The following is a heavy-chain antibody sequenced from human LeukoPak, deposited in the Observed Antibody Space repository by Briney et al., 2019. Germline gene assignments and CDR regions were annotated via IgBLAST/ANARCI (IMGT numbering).Heavy chain of an antibody. V-gene: IGHV3-30*18. CDR2: VSSDGSNK. J-gene: IGHJ4*02. Sequence: GRSLRLSCAASGFTFSSYGMHWVRQVPGKGLEWVAVVSSDGSNKDYADSVEGRFTISRDNFRNTLCLQMNSLRAEDTAVYYCGNLRNYDILTGYYNSHYWGQGTLVTVSS. CDR3: GNLRNYDILTGYYNSHY. CDR1: GFTFSSYG. D-gene: IGHD3-9*01.